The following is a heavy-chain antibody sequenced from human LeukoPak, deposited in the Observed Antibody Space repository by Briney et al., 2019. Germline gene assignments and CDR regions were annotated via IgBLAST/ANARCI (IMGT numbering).Heavy chain of an antibody. CDR2: IYYSGST. Sequence: KASETLSLTCTVSGGSISSSSYYWGWIRQPPGKGLEWIGSIYYSGSTYYNPSLKSRVTISVDMSKNQFSLELSFVTAADTAVYYCARGPASGSNFAWFDPWGQGTLVTVSS. CDR3: ARGPASGSNFAWFDP. V-gene: IGHV4-39*07. D-gene: IGHD3-10*01. CDR1: GGSISSSSYY. J-gene: IGHJ5*02.